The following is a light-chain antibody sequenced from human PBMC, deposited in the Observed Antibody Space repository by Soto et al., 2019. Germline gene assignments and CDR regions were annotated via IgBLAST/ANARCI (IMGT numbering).Light chain of an antibody. CDR2: AAS. CDR3: QQFNSYPIT. J-gene: IGKJ5*01. V-gene: IGKV1-9*01. Sequence: DIQLTQSPSFLSASVGDRVTITCRASQGTSSNLAWYQQKXGKAPKXXIYAASTLQSGVPSRFRGSGSGTEFTLTISSLQPEDFETYYCQQFNSYPITFGQGTRLEI. CDR1: QGTSSN.